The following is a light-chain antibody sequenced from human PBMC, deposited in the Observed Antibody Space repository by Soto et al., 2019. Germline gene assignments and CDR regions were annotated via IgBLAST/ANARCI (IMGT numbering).Light chain of an antibody. V-gene: IGLV1-47*01. J-gene: IGLJ1*01. Sequence: QSVLTQPPSASGTPGQRVTISCSGGTSSIGRNYVYWYQQLPGTAPKLVIYRNNQRPSGVPDRFSGSKSGTSASLAIRGLRSEDEADYYCAAWDDSRSGLYVFGTGTQLTVL. CDR1: TSSIGRNY. CDR3: AAWDDSRSGLYV. CDR2: RNN.